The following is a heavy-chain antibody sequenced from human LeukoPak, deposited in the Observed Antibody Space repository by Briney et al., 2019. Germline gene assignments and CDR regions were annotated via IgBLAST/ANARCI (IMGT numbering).Heavy chain of an antibody. Sequence: GGSLRLSCAASGFTFSSYGMHWVRQAPGKGLEWVAVISYDGSNKYYADSVKGRFTISRDNSKNTLYLQMNSLRAEDTAAYYCAKDDDDYPFDYWGQGTLVTVSS. CDR1: GFTFSSYG. CDR3: AKDDDDYPFDY. D-gene: IGHD4-11*01. J-gene: IGHJ4*02. CDR2: ISYDGSNK. V-gene: IGHV3-30*18.